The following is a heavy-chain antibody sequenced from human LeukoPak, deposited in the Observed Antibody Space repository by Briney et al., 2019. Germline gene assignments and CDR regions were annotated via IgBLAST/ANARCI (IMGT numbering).Heavy chain of an antibody. V-gene: IGHV1-2*02. CDR1: GYTFTGYY. CDR2: INPNTDGT. Sequence: ASVTVSCKASGYTFTGYYVFWVRQAPGQGLEWMGWINPNTDGTNYAQNFQGRVTMTSDTSISTVYMELSRLRSDDTAVYFCARANYNWFDPWGQGTLVTASS. J-gene: IGHJ5*02. CDR3: ARANYNWFDP.